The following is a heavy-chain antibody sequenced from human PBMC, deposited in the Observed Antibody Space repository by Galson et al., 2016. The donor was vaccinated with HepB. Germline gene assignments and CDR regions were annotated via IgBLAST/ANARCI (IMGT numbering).Heavy chain of an antibody. D-gene: IGHD3-3*01. CDR3: ASQSYTFSSGYHNWLDS. V-gene: IGHV3-74*03. CDR1: GVSFSKYW. CDR2: VSSDGTTT. J-gene: IGHJ5*01. Sequence: SLRLSCAASGVSFSKYWMHWVRQAPGKGLVWVSRVSSDGTTTKYADSVKGRFTISRDNAKNTLFLQMNDVRVDDTVVFYCASQSYTFSSGYHNWLDSWGQGTLVTVSS.